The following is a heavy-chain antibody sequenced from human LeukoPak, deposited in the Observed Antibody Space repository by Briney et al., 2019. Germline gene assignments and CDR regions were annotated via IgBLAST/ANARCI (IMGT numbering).Heavy chain of an antibody. D-gene: IGHD5-18*01. CDR1: GGSISSGGYY. CDR2: IYHSGST. J-gene: IGHJ4*02. Sequence: SETLSLTCTVSGGSISSGGYYWSWIRQPPGKGLEWIGYIYHSGSTYYNPSLKSRVTISVDRSKNQFSLKLSSVTAADTAVYYCARVPREKYSQPLADWGQGTLVTVSS. CDR3: ARVPREKYSQPLAD. V-gene: IGHV4-30-2*01.